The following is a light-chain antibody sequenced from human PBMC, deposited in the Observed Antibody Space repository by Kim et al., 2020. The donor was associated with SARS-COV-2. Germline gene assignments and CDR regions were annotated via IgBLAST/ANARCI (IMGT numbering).Light chain of an antibody. CDR3: HVWDSTSDHV. CDR2: YDN. J-gene: IGLJ1*01. CDR1: YIASQN. Sequence: PEKTAFVSCGLIYIASQNVPWYQQKPGQAPVLVIFYDNDRPSGIPERFSGSNSGNTATLTISRVEAGDEADYYCHVWDSTSDHVFGTGTKVTVL. V-gene: IGLV3-21*04.